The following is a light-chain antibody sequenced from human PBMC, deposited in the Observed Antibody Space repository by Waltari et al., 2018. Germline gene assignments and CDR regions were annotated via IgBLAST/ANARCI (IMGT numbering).Light chain of an antibody. Sequence: SYELTQPPSVSVSLGQMARITCSGEALPKKYAYWYQQKPGQFPVLVIYKDSERPSGIPERFSGSSSGTIVTLTISGVQAEDEADYYCLSADSSATLVVFGGGTKLTVL. CDR2: KDS. CDR1: ALPKKY. J-gene: IGLJ2*01. CDR3: LSADSSATLVV. V-gene: IGLV3-16*01.